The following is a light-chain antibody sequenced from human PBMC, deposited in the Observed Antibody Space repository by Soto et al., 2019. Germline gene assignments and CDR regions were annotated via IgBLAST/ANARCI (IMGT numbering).Light chain of an antibody. CDR3: SSYAGSNGVV. CDR2: EVS. J-gene: IGLJ2*01. Sequence: QSALTQPPSASGSPGQSVTISCTGTSSDVGGYNYVSWYQQHPGKAPKFMIYEVSKRPSGVPDRFSGSKSGNTASLTVSGLQAEDEADYYCSSYAGSNGVVFGGGTKVSVL. V-gene: IGLV2-8*01. CDR1: SSDVGGYNY.